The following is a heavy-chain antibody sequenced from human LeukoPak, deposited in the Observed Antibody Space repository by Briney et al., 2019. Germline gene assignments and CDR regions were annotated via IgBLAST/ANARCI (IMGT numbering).Heavy chain of an antibody. J-gene: IGHJ4*02. CDR1: GYTFTSYG. CDR3: AREATTTGYFDY. Sequence: ASVKVSRKASGYTFTSYGISWVRQAPGQGLEWMGWISAYNGNTNYAQKLQGRVTMTTDTSTSTAYMELRSLRSDDTAVYYCAREATTTGYFDYWGQGTLVTVSS. D-gene: IGHD1-1*01. V-gene: IGHV1-18*01. CDR2: ISAYNGNT.